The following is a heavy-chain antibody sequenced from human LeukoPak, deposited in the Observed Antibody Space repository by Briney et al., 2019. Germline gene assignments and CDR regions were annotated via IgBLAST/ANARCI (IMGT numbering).Heavy chain of an antibody. CDR2: IYYSGST. V-gene: IGHV4-39*01. CDR1: GGSISSSSYY. Sequence: PSESLSLTCTVSGGSISSSSYYWGWIRQPPGKGLEWIGSIYYSGSTYYNPSLKSRVTISVDTSKNQFSLKLSSVTAADTAVYYCARHLVLEALDPWGQGTLVTVSS. CDR3: ARHLVLEALDP. J-gene: IGHJ5*02.